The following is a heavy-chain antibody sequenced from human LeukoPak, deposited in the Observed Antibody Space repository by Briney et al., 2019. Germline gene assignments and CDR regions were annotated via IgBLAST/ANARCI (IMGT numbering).Heavy chain of an antibody. Sequence: GGSLRLSCVASGFTSGFTFGNYAMSWVRQAPGKGLEWVSGISESGGSTYYADSVKGRFTISRDNSKNTLYLQMNTLRAEDTAVYHCAARKRYRGIDYWGQGTLVTVSS. D-gene: IGHD3-16*02. CDR2: ISESGGST. CDR3: AARKRYRGIDY. J-gene: IGHJ4*02. V-gene: IGHV3-23*01. CDR1: GFTFGNYA.